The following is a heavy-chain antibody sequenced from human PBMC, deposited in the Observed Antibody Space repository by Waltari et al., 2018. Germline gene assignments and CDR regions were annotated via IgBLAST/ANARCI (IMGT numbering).Heavy chain of an antibody. CDR1: GGSISSSSYY. CDR3: ARTHPYSSSWYFRG. Sequence: QLQLQESGPGLVKPSETLSLTCTVSGGSISSSSYYWGWIRQPPGKGLEWIGSIYYSGSTYYNPSLKSRVTISVDTSKNQFSLKLSSVTAADTAVYYCARTHPYSSSWYFRGWGQGTLVTVSS. CDR2: IYYSGST. J-gene: IGHJ4*02. V-gene: IGHV4-39*01. D-gene: IGHD6-13*01.